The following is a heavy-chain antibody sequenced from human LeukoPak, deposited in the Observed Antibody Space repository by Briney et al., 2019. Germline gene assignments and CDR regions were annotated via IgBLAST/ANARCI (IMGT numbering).Heavy chain of an antibody. CDR2: ISGRGDST. D-gene: IGHD1-26*01. J-gene: IGHJ5*02. CDR3: AKDDGVGATNNWFDP. CDR1: GFTFSSYV. Sequence: GSLRLSCAASGFTFSSYVMSWVRQAPGKGLEWVSAISGRGDSTYYADSVKGRFTISRDDSKDTLYLQMNSLRAEDTAVYYCAKDDGVGATNNWFDPWGQGTLVTVSS. V-gene: IGHV3-23*01.